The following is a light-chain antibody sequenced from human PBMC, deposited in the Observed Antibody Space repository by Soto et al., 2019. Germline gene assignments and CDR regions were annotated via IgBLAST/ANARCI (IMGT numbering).Light chain of an antibody. CDR3: QTYDISLSVV. Sequence: QSALTQPPSVSGAQGQRVTISCTGSSSNIGAGYDVHWYQILPGTAPKLLIHNNNNRPSGVPDRFSGSNSGTSASLAITGLQAEDEADYYCQTYDISLSVVFGGGTKLTVL. CDR1: SSNIGAGYD. V-gene: IGLV1-40*01. CDR2: NNN. J-gene: IGLJ3*02.